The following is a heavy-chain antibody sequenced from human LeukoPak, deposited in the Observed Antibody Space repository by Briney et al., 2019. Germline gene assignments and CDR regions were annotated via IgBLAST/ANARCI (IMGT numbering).Heavy chain of an antibody. Sequence: GASVTVSFKASAYTFTGYYMHWVRQAPGQGLEWMGWINPNSGATDYAQNFQGRVTLTRDTSISTAYMELSRLRSDDTAVYYCASGYRFGNWGQGTLVTVSS. CDR3: ASGYRFGN. J-gene: IGHJ4*02. CDR2: INPNSGAT. CDR1: AYTFTGYY. V-gene: IGHV1-2*02. D-gene: IGHD5-18*01.